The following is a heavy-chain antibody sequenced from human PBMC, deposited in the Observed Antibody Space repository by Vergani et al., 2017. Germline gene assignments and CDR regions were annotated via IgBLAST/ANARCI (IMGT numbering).Heavy chain of an antibody. D-gene: IGHD6-13*01. CDR2: ISAYKGNT. CDR1: GYTFTSYG. CDR3: ARARSIAAAGGLPSPTYYFDY. Sequence: QVQLVQSGAEVKKPGASVKVSCKASGYTFTSYGISWVRQAPGQGLEWMGWISAYKGNTNYAQKLQGRGTMTTDTATSTAYMELRSLRSDDTAVYYCARARSIAAAGGLPSPTYYFDYWGQGTLVTVSS. J-gene: IGHJ4*02. V-gene: IGHV1-18*01.